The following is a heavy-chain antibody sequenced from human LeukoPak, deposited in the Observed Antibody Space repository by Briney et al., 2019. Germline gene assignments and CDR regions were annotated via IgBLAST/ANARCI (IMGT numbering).Heavy chain of an antibody. D-gene: IGHD2-2*01. Sequence: GGSLRLSCAASGFTFSSYEMNWVRQAPGKGLEWVSYISSSSSTIYYADSVKGRFTISRDNAKNSLYLQMNSLRAEDTAVYYCARESVLEYQLLLRYYYYYMDVWGKGTTVTVSS. V-gene: IGHV3-48*01. CDR2: ISSSSSTI. CDR1: GFTFSSYE. J-gene: IGHJ6*03. CDR3: ARESVLEYQLLLRYYYYYMDV.